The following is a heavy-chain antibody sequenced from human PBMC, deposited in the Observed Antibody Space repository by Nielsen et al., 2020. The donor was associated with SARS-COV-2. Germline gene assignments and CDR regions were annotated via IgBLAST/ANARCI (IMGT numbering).Heavy chain of an antibody. J-gene: IGHJ6*02. V-gene: IGHV4-31*03. D-gene: IGHD5-12*01. CDR2: IYFSGRT. CDR3: ARESSGYDHYNYGMDV. CDR1: GCSISSGGYY. Sequence: SETLSLTCTVSGCSISSGGYYWSWIRHHPGKGPEWIGYIYFSGRTCYNPSLKSRVTISVDTSKNQFSLSLRSVTAADTAVYYCARESSGYDHYNYGMDVWGQGTTVTVSS.